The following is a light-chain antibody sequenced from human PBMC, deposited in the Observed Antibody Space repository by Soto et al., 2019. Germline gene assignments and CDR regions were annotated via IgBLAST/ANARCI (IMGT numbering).Light chain of an antibody. CDR2: GAS. CDR3: QQYDSSPRT. V-gene: IGKV3-20*01. J-gene: IGKJ1*01. Sequence: EIVLTQSPGTLSLSPGERATLSCRASQSISSSYLAWYQQKPGQAPRLLIYGASSRATGIPDRFSGSGSGTDFTLTINRLEPEDFAVYYCQQYDSSPRTFGQGTKADSK. CDR1: QSISSSY.